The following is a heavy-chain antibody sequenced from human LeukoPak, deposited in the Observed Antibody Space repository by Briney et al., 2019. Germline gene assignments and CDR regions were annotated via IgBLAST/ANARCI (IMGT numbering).Heavy chain of an antibody. D-gene: IGHD7-27*01. V-gene: IGHV3-7*01. Sequence: RGSLRLSCAASGFTFSNYWMSWVRQVPGRGVEWVANIKEEVSEKYYADSVKGRFTISRDNAKNSLYLQMNSLRVEDTALYYCARMKNWGLWDYWGQGTLVTVSS. CDR1: GFTFSNYW. CDR2: IKEEVSEK. CDR3: ARMKNWGLWDY. J-gene: IGHJ4*02.